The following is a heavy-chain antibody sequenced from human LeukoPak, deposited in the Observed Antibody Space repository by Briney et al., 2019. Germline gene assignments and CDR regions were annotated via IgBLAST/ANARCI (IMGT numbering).Heavy chain of an antibody. CDR1: GGTFSSYA. Sequence: SVKVSCKASGGTFSSYAISWVRQAPGQGLEWMGGIIPIFGTANYAQKFQGRVTITADESTSTAYMKLSSLRSEDTAVYYCARGAGSGATMDVWGKGTTVTVSS. CDR3: ARGAGSGATMDV. V-gene: IGHV1-69*13. J-gene: IGHJ6*03. D-gene: IGHD6-19*01. CDR2: IIPIFGTA.